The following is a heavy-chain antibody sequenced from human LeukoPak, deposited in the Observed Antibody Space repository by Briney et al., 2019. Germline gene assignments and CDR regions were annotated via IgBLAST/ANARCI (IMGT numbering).Heavy chain of an antibody. D-gene: IGHD3-10*01. CDR2: INSDGSST. CDR3: GLSMVRALSPDY. Sequence: GGSLRLSCAGSGYTFSNYWMHWVRQAPGKGLVWVSGINSDGSSTNYADSVKGRFTISRDNAKNTLFLQMDSLRDEDTAVYYCGLSMVRALSPDYWGQGTLVTVSS. CDR1: GYTFSNYW. V-gene: IGHV3-74*01. J-gene: IGHJ4*02.